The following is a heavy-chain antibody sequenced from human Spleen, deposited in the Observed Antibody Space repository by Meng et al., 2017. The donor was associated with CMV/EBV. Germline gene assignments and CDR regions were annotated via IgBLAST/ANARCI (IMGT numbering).Heavy chain of an antibody. Sequence: SGPTLVKPTQTLTLTCTVSGFSLRNCGVAVGWIRQFPGNTLDWLAVIYWNDDKEYSPSLTSRVTVTKDTSKNPVVLTMTNMDPEDTATYSCAHSLDTKGDVWSGSLRLFDYWGQGTLVTVSS. CDR2: IYWNDDK. D-gene: IGHD3-3*01. CDR1: GFSLRNCGVA. V-gene: IGHV2-5*01. J-gene: IGHJ4*02. CDR3: AHSLDTKGDVWSGSLRLFDY.